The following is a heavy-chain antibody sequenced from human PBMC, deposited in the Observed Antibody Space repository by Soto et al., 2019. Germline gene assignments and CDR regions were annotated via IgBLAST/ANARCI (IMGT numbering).Heavy chain of an antibody. J-gene: IGHJ3*02. V-gene: IGHV3-74*01. D-gene: IGHD3-10*01. CDR1: GFTFRNQW. CDR3: ARGGAAGRGDAIDI. Sequence: EVQLEESGGGSVQLGESLRVSCVASGFTFRNQWMHWVRQVPGKGLVCVCRINDDGTRASYADFVKGQFTISRDNAQNLLFLQLNSLRVDDTGVYHCARGGAAGRGDAIDIWGPGTTVAVSS. CDR2: INDDGTRA.